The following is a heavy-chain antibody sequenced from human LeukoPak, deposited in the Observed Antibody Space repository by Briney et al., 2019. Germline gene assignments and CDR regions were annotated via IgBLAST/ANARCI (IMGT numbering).Heavy chain of an antibody. CDR3: ARGLYCSGGSCYRTLWFDY. Sequence: PGGSLRLSCAASGFTVSSNYMSWVRQAPGKGLEWGSVIYSGGSTYYADSVKGRFTISRDNSKNTLYLQMNSRRAEDTAVYYCARGLYCSGGSCYRTLWFDYWGQGTLVTVSS. V-gene: IGHV3-53*01. CDR1: GFTVSSNY. J-gene: IGHJ4*02. D-gene: IGHD2-15*01. CDR2: IYSGGST.